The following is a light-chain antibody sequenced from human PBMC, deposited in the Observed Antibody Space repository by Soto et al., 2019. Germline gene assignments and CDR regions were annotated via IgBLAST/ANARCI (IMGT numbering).Light chain of an antibody. J-gene: IGLJ2*01. CDR1: SSDDGAYNY. CDR3: SSYAGDNKYVL. V-gene: IGLV2-8*01. CDR2: EVT. Sequence: QSALTQPPSASGSPGQSVTISCTGTSSDDGAYNYVSWYQQHPGKAPKLMIYEVTKRPSGVPDRFSGSKSGNTASLTVSGLQAEDEADYYCSSYAGDNKYVLFGGGTKLTVL.